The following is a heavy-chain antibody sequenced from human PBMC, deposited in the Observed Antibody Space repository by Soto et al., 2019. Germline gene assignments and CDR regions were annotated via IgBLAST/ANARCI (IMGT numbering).Heavy chain of an antibody. Sequence: ASVKVSCKVSGYTLTELSMHWVRQAPGKGLEWMGGFDPEDGETIYAQKFQGRVTTTEDTSTDTAYMELSSLRSEDTAVYYCATPGLGLRFLEWLRLHDAFDIWGQGTMVTVSS. V-gene: IGHV1-24*01. CDR1: GYTLTELS. CDR3: ATPGLGLRFLEWLRLHDAFDI. D-gene: IGHD3-3*01. CDR2: FDPEDGET. J-gene: IGHJ3*02.